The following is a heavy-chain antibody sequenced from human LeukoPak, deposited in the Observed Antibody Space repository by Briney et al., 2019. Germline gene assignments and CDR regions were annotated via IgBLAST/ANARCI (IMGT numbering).Heavy chain of an antibody. CDR2: TSYDESNK. Sequence: PGGSLRLSCAASGFTFSSYAMHWVRQAPGRGLEWVAVTSYDESNKFYADSVKGRFTISRDNSKNTLYLQMNSLRVEDTAVYYCARDGEKQQLVRCFDYWGQGTLVTVSS. J-gene: IGHJ4*02. D-gene: IGHD6-13*01. CDR1: GFTFSSYA. V-gene: IGHV3-30-3*01. CDR3: ARDGEKQQLVRCFDY.